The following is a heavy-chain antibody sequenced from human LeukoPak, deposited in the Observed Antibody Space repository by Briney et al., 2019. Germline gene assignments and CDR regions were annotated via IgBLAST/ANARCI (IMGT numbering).Heavy chain of an antibody. CDR2: IYTSGST. CDR3: ASYIAAAGNFDY. V-gene: IGHV4-61*02. CDR1: GGSISSGSYY. Sequence: SQTLSLTCTVSGGSISSGSYYWSWIRQPAGKGLEWIGRIYTSGSTNYNPSLKSRVTISVDTSKNQFSLKLSSVTAADTAVYYCASYIAAAGNFDYWGQGTLVTVSS. J-gene: IGHJ4*02. D-gene: IGHD6-13*01.